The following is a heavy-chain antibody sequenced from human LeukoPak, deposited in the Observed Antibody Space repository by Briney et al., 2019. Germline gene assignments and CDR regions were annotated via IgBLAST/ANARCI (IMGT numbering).Heavy chain of an antibody. V-gene: IGHV3-48*04. J-gene: IGHJ2*01. Sequence: GGSLRLSCAASGFTFSSYSMNWVRQAPGKGLEWVSYISSSSSTIYYADSVKGRFTISRDNAKNSLYLQMNSLRAEDTAVYYCARDSRGVDYDSSPWDFDLWGRGTLVTVSS. CDR1: GFTFSSYS. D-gene: IGHD3-22*01. CDR3: ARDSRGVDYDSSPWDFDL. CDR2: ISSSSSTI.